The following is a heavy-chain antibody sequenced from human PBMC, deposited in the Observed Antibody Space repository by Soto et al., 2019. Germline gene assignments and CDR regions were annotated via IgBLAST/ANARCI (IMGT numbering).Heavy chain of an antibody. J-gene: IGHJ6*02. D-gene: IGHD1-7*01. CDR2: IIPIFGTA. CDR3: ARGKYNWSYSPAFRYYYGMDV. CDR1: GGTFSSYA. V-gene: IGHV1-69*13. Sequence: EASVKVSFKASGGTFSSYAISWVRQAPGQGLEWMGGIIPIFGTANYAQKFQGRVTITADESTSTAYMELSSLRSEDTAVYYCARGKYNWSYSPAFRYYYGMDVWGQGTTVTVSS.